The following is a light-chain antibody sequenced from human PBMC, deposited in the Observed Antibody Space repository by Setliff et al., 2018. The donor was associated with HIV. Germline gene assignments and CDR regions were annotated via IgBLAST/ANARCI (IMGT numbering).Light chain of an antibody. J-gene: IGLJ1*01. Sequence: ALTQPPSASGSPGQSVTISCTGTSSDVGDYNYVSWFQQHPGKAPKLIIYEVTKRPSGVPDRFSGSKSGNTASLTVSGLQAEDEADYYCSSYAGSNNYVFGTGTKVTVL. CDR3: SSYAGSNNYV. V-gene: IGLV2-8*01. CDR2: EVT. CDR1: SSDVGDYNY.